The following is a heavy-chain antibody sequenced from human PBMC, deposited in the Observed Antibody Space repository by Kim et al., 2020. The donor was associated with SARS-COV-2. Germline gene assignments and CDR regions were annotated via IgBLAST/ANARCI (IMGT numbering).Heavy chain of an antibody. CDR2: ISASGLGT. V-gene: IGHV3-23*01. Sequence: ISASGLGTHYADSVRGRFTISRDNSKGTLFLQVSSLRVEDTAVYYCEASDFWGQGALVTVSS. CDR3: EASDF. J-gene: IGHJ4*02.